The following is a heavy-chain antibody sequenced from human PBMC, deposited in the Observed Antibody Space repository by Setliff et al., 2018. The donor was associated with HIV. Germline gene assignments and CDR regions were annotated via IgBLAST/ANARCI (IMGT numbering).Heavy chain of an antibody. V-gene: IGHV1-69*13. CDR1: GGTFSSYA. Sequence: GASVKVSCKASGGTFSSYAISWVRQAPGQGLEWMGGIIPIFGTANYAQKFQGRVTITADESTSTAYVYLSSLRSEDTAVYYCASGTTYGGNSVAFDIWGQGTMVTVSS. CDR2: IIPIFGTA. D-gene: IGHD4-17*01. CDR3: ASGTTYGGNSVAFDI. J-gene: IGHJ3*02.